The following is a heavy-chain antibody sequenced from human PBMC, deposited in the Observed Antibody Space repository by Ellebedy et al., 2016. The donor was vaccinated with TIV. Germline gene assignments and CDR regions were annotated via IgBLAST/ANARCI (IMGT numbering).Heavy chain of an antibody. CDR3: AREVPVTSEFDY. V-gene: IGHV3-48*04. J-gene: IGHJ4*02. D-gene: IGHD4-17*01. CDR2: IGTSSGSI. Sequence: GGSLRLSCAASGFAFSTYSMNWVRQAPGKGLEWVSYIGTSSGSIFYADSVKGRFAISRDNGKNSLYLHMNSLRAEDTAVYYCAREVPVTSEFDYWGQGTLVTVSS. CDR1: GFAFSTYS.